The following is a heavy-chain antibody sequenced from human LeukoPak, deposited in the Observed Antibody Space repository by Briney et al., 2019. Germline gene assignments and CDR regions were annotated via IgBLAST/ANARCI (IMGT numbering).Heavy chain of an antibody. J-gene: IGHJ6*03. Sequence: GGSLRLSCAATGFTFSSYGMHWVRQAPGKGLEWVAFIRYDGSNKYYADSVKGRFTIYRDNSKNTLYLQMNSLRAEDTAVYYCAKDSHYSSYYMDVWGKGTTVTVSS. CDR3: AKDSHYSSYYMDV. V-gene: IGHV3-30*02. CDR2: IRYDGSNK. CDR1: GFTFSSYG.